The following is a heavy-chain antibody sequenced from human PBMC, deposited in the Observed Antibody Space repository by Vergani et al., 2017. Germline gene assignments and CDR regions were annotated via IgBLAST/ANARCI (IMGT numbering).Heavy chain of an antibody. Sequence: EVQLLESGGGLVQPGGSLRLSCAASGFTFSSYAMSWVRQAPGKGLEWVSVIYSGGSSTYYADSVKGRFTISRDNSKNTLYLQMNSLRAEDTAVYYCAYGYSSGNPDYWGQGTLVTVSS. D-gene: IGHD6-19*01. V-gene: IGHV3-23*03. J-gene: IGHJ4*02. CDR2: IYSGGSST. CDR1: GFTFSSYA. CDR3: AYGYSSGNPDY.